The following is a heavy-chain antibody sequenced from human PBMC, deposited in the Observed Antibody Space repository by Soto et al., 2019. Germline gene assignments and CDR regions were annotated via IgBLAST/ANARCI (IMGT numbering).Heavy chain of an antibody. Sequence: QVQLVQSGAEVKKPGSSVKVSCKASGGTFSSYTISWVRQAPGQGLEWMGRIIPILGIANYAQKFQGRVTITADKSTSTAHMELSSLRSEDTAVYYCASPYYDSSGYQPPFSYWGQGTLVTVSS. J-gene: IGHJ4*02. CDR1: GGTFSSYT. D-gene: IGHD3-22*01. CDR2: IIPILGIA. CDR3: ASPYYDSSGYQPPFSY. V-gene: IGHV1-69*02.